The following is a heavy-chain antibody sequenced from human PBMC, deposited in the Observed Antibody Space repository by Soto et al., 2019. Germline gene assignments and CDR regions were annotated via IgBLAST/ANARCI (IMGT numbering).Heavy chain of an antibody. CDR3: ARSREGYNDAFDI. J-gene: IGHJ3*02. CDR2: IYHSGST. CDR1: GGSISSGGYS. V-gene: IGHV4-30-2*01. Sequence: QLQLQESGSGLVKPSQTLSLTCAVSGGSISSGGYSWSWIRQPPGKGLEWIGYIYHSGSTYYNPALRSRVTISVDRSKNQFSLKLSSVTAADTAVYYCARSREGYNDAFDIWGQGTMVTVSS. D-gene: IGHD5-12*01.